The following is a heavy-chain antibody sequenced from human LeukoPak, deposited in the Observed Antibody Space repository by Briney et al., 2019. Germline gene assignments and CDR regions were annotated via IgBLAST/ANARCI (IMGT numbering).Heavy chain of an antibody. Sequence: SETLSLTCAVYGGSFSGYYWSWIRQPPGKGLEWIGEINHSGSTNYNPSLKSRVTISVDTSKNQFSLKLSSVTAADTAVYYCARKGRQYSSSVEDYWGQGTLVTVSS. V-gene: IGHV4-34*01. D-gene: IGHD6-6*01. CDR3: ARKGRQYSSSVEDY. J-gene: IGHJ4*02. CDR1: GGSFSGYY. CDR2: INHSGST.